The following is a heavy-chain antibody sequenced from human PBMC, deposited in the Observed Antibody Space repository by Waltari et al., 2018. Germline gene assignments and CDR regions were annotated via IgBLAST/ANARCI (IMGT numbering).Heavy chain of an antibody. CDR3: ANTPITLMTTVTDY. CDR2: ISGSGGST. V-gene: IGHV3-23*01. D-gene: IGHD4-17*01. CDR1: RFTFSSYA. Sequence: VQLLESGGGLVQPGGSLRLSCAASRFTFSSYALSWVRQSPGKGLGWDSAISGSGGSTYYADPVKGRFTISRDNSKNTLYLQMSSQRAEDTAVYYCANTPITLMTTVTDYWGQGTLVTVSS. J-gene: IGHJ4*02.